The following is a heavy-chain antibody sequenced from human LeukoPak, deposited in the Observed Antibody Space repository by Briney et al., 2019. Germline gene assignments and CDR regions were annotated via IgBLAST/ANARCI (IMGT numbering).Heavy chain of an antibody. Sequence: GGSLRLSCAASGFTLSRYAMTWVRQAPGKGLEWVSALSDSGASKYYADSVKGRFTISRDNSKNTPYLQMNSLRADDTAVYYCASSPPTGITVSYFDYWGQGTLVTVSS. D-gene: IGHD4-17*01. CDR1: GFTLSRYA. CDR2: LSDSGASK. CDR3: ASSPPTGITVSYFDY. V-gene: IGHV3-23*01. J-gene: IGHJ4*02.